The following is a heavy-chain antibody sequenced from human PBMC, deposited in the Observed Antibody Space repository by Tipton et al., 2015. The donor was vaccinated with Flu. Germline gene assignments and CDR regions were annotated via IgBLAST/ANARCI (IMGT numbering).Heavy chain of an antibody. Sequence: SLRLSCAASGFTFSSYAMSWVRQAPGKGLEWVSAISGSGGSTYYADSVKGRFTISRDNSKNTLYLQMNSLRAEDTAVYYCAKSGRIAVDAFDIWGQGTMVTVSS. CDR3: AKSGRIAVDAFDI. V-gene: IGHV3-23*01. CDR2: ISGSGGST. D-gene: IGHD6-19*01. CDR1: GFTFSSYA. J-gene: IGHJ3*02.